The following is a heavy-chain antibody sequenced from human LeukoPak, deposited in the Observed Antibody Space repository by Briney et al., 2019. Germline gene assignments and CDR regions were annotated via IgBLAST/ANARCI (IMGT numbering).Heavy chain of an antibody. CDR3: ARVGKAARSEWFDP. V-gene: IGHV3-23*01. CDR2: ISGGGAT. Sequence: GGSLRLSCVASGFTFSIYAMTWVRQAPGKGLEWVSAISGGGATYYADSVKGRFTISRDNSKNTLYLQMNSLRADDTAVYYCARVGKAARSEWFDPWGQGTLVTVSS. CDR1: GFTFSIYA. J-gene: IGHJ5*02. D-gene: IGHD6-6*01.